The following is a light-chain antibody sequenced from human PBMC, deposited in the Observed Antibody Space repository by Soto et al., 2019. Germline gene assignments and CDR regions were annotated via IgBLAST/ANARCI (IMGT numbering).Light chain of an antibody. J-gene: IGKJ4*01. CDR2: AAS. Sequence: DIQMTQSPSSLSASVGDRVTITCRASQSISSYLNWYQQKPGKAPKLLIYAASSLQSGVPSRFGGSGSGTDFTLTISSLQPEDFATYYCQQRYSTPPTFGGGTKVEIK. CDR1: QSISSY. V-gene: IGKV1-39*01. CDR3: QQRYSTPPT.